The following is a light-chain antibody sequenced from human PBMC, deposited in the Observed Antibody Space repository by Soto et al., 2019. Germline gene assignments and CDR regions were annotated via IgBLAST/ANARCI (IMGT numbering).Light chain of an antibody. V-gene: IGKV1-5*03. CDR1: QSISSW. CDR2: KAS. J-gene: IGKJ2*01. Sequence: DIQMTQSPSTLSASVGDRVTITCRASQSISSWLAWYQQKPGKAPKLLIYKASSLQSGVPSRFSGSGSGTEFTLTSSSLQPDDFATYSCQQYNSYFGQGTKLEIK. CDR3: QQYNSY.